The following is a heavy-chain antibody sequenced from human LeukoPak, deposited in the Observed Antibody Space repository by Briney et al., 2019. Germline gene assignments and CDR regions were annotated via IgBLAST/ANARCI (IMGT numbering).Heavy chain of an antibody. CDR1: GFTFSSYS. CDR3: ARERGYSYGYSDY. Sequence: GGPLRLSCAASGFTFSSYSMNWVRQAPGKGLEWVSSISSSSSYIYYADSVKGRFTISRDNAKNSLYLQMNSLRAEDTAVYYCARERGYSYGYSDYWGQGTLVTVSS. CDR2: ISSSSSYI. J-gene: IGHJ4*02. V-gene: IGHV3-21*01. D-gene: IGHD5-18*01.